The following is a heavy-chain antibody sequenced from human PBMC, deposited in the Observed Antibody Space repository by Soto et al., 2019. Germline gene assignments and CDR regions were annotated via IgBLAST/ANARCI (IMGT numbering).Heavy chain of an antibody. D-gene: IGHD3-9*01. Sequence: SETLSLTCTVSGGSISSYYWSWIRQPPGKGLEWIGYIYYSGSTNYNPSLKSRVTISVDTSKNQFSLKLSSVTAADTAVYYCARAIDSYDILTGYTYYFDYWGQGTLVTVSS. V-gene: IGHV4-59*01. CDR3: ARAIDSYDILTGYTYYFDY. CDR2: IYYSGST. J-gene: IGHJ4*02. CDR1: GGSISSYY.